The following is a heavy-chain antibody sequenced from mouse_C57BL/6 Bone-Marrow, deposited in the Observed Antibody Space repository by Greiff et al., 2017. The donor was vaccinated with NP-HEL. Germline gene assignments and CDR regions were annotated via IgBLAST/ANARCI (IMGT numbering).Heavy chain of an antibody. D-gene: IGHD4-1*01. V-gene: IGHV1-81*01. J-gene: IGHJ3*01. Sequence: QVQLQQSGAELARPGASVKLSCKASGYTFTSYGISWVKQRTGQGLEWIGEIYPRSGNTYYNEKFKGQATLTADKYSSTAYMELRSLTAEDSAVYFCARERGRGFAYWGQGTVVTVSA. CDR1: GYTFTSYG. CDR3: ARERGRGFAY. CDR2: IYPRSGNT.